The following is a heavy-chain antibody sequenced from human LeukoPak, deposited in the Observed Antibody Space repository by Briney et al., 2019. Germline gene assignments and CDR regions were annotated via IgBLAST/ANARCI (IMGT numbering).Heavy chain of an antibody. CDR1: GITFSSYG. CDR2: ISSTGGTT. D-gene: IGHD3-9*01. V-gene: IGHV3-23*01. CDR3: AKDGILRYFDWLSYYMDV. Sequence: GGSLRLSCAASGITFSSYGMSWVRQAPGKGLEWVSSISSTGGTTYYADSVKGRFTISRDNSKNTLYLQMNSLRAEDTAVYYCAKDGILRYFDWLSYYMDVWGKGTTVTISS. J-gene: IGHJ6*03.